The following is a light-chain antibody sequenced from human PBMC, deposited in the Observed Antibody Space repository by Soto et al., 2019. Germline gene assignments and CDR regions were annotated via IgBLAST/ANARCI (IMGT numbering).Light chain of an antibody. Sequence: QSVLTQPPSASASLGASVKLTCTLSSGHSTYAIAWHQQQPEKGPRFLMKLNSDGSHNRGDGIPDRFSGSSSGAERYLSISGLQSEDEAEYYCQTWGTGIVILGGGTQLTVL. CDR3: QTWGTGIVI. V-gene: IGLV4-69*01. J-gene: IGLJ2*01. CDR2: LNSDGSH. CDR1: SGHSTYA.